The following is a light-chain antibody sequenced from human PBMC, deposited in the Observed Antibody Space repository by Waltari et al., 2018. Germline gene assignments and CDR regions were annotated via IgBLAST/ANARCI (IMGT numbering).Light chain of an antibody. CDR1: SSDVGGYNY. CDR3: CSYAGSYTYV. CDR2: DVS. Sequence: QSALTQPRSVSGSPGQSVTIPCTGTSSDVGGYNYVSWYQQHPGKAPKVMIYDVSKRPSGVPDRFSGSKSGNTASLIISGLQAEDEADYYCCSYAGSYTYVFGTGTKVTVL. V-gene: IGLV2-11*01. J-gene: IGLJ1*01.